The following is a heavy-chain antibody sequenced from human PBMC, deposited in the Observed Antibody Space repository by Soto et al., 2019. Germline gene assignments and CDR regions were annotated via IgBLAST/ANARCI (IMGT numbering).Heavy chain of an antibody. J-gene: IGHJ4*02. CDR1: GYTFTSYA. CDR3: ATGRIAVAGYFDY. V-gene: IGHV1-3*01. CDR2: INAGNGNT. D-gene: IGHD6-19*01. Sequence: ASVKVSCKASGYTFTSYAMHWVRQAPGQRLEWMGWINAGNGNTKYSQMFQGRVTITRDTSASTAYMELSSLRSEDTAVYYCATGRIAVAGYFDYWGQGTLVTVSS.